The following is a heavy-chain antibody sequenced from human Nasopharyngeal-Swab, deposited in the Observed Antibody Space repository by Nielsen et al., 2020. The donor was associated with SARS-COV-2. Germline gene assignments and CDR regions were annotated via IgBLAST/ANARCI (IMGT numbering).Heavy chain of an antibody. Sequence: SLNTSCTSSCYSFTSYLNCLLRHMPRKVLEWMGIIYPGDSDTTYSPSFQGQVTTAPDKSISTAYLQCSRLEASATAMYYCAIAVRGVNQFDYWGQGTLVTVSS. J-gene: IGHJ4*02. CDR2: IYPGDSDT. V-gene: IGHV5-51*01. CDR1: CYSFTSYL. CDR3: AIAVRGVNQFDY. D-gene: IGHD3-10*01.